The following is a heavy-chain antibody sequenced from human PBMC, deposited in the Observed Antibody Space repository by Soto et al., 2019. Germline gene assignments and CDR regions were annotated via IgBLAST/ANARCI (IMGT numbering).Heavy chain of an antibody. V-gene: IGHV3-30*18. J-gene: IGHJ4*02. CDR2: ISYDGSSK. Sequence: PGGSLRLSCAASGFTFSTNGMHWVRQAPGKGLEWVAIISYDGSSKYYADSVKGRLTISRDNSKNTLYLQMNSLRAEDTAVYYCAKDRVESGLGEIDYWGQGTLVTVSS. CDR1: GFTFSTNG. D-gene: IGHD3-16*01. CDR3: AKDRVESGLGEIDY.